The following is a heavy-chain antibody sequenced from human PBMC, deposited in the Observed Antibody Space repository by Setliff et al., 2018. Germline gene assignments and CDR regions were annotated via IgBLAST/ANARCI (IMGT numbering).Heavy chain of an antibody. D-gene: IGHD2-21*01. CDR3: AKEYVVNSFVSNSHEHYGLDV. CDR2: IYTSGAT. V-gene: IGHV4-61*02. Sequence: SETLSLTCTVSGASLSSGSYYWSWIRQSAGKGLEWIGRIYTSGATTYSPSLKSRVSISADTSKNLFSLRLKSVTAADTAVYYCAKEYVVNSFVSNSHEHYGLDVWGQGTTVTVSS. J-gene: IGHJ6*02. CDR1: GASLSSGSYY.